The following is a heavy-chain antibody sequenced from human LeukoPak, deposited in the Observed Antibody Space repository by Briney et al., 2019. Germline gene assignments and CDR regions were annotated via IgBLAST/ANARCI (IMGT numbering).Heavy chain of an antibody. CDR1: GFIFSSFA. CDR2: IRDDGSDE. Sequence: GGSLRLSCAASGFIFSSFAMHWVRQAPGKGLEWVAFIRDDGSDELYSDSVKGRFTISRDNFKSSVYLEIDTLRVEDTAVYYCTIHRDYSLDYWGQGTLVTVSS. V-gene: IGHV3-30*02. J-gene: IGHJ4*02. D-gene: IGHD2-15*01. CDR3: TIHRDYSLDY.